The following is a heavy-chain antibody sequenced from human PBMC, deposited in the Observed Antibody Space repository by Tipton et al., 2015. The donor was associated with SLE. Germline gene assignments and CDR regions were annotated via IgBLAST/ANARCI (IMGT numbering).Heavy chain of an antibody. V-gene: IGHV4-59*12. CDR2: IYNGGRT. Sequence: TLSLTCTVSGGSISNYYWSWVRQPPGKGLEWIGFIYNGGRTRYNPSLESRVTMSVDTSKNQFSLKLSSVTAADTAVYYCARGGLTYGYYYYMDVWGKGTTVTVSS. CDR3: ARGGLTYGYYYYMDV. J-gene: IGHJ6*03. CDR1: GGSISNYY. D-gene: IGHD2-21*02.